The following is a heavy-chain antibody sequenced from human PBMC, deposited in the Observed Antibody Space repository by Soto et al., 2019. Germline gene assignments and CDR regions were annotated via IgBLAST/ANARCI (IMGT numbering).Heavy chain of an antibody. CDR2: IYYSGST. CDR1: GGSISSSIYY. V-gene: IGHV4-39*01. D-gene: IGHD3-10*01. J-gene: IGHJ6*02. Sequence: SETLSLTCTVSGGSISSSIYYWGWIRQPPGKGLEWIGSIYYSGSTYYNPSLKSRVTISVDSSKNQFSLKLSSVTAADTAVYYCARHYGYGSGSYYYYYGMDVWGQGTRSPSP. CDR3: ARHYGYGSGSYYYYYGMDV.